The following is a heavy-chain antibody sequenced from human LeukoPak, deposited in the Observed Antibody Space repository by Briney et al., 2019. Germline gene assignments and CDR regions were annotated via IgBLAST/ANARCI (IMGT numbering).Heavy chain of an antibody. CDR2: INSDGSST. Sequence: GGSLRLSCAASGFTFSSYWMHWVRQAPGKGLVWVSRINSDGSSTNYADSVKGRFTISRDSAKNTLYLQMNSLRAEDTAVYYCARDLSEYGWFGEFWGQGTLVTVSS. CDR1: GFTFSSYW. D-gene: IGHD3-10*01. J-gene: IGHJ4*02. V-gene: IGHV3-74*01. CDR3: ARDLSEYGWFGEF.